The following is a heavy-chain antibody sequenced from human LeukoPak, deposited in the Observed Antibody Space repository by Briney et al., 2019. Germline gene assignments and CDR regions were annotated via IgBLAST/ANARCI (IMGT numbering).Heavy chain of an antibody. D-gene: IGHD5-24*01. CDR2: ISSSGSTI. CDR1: GFTFSDYY. Sequence: PGGSLRLSCAASGFTFSDYYMNWVRQAPGKGLEWVSYISSSGSTIYYADSVKGRFTISRDNAKNSLYLQMNSLRAEDTAVYYCAREGSEMATNYDAFDIWGQGTMVTVSS. CDR3: AREGSEMATNYDAFDI. J-gene: IGHJ3*02. V-gene: IGHV3-11*04.